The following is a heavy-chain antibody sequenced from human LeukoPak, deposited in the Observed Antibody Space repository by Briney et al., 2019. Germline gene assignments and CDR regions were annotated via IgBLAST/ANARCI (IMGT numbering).Heavy chain of an antibody. D-gene: IGHD4-17*01. CDR2: IKQDGSEK. V-gene: IGHV3-7*03. CDR3: ARGQTTVTN. CDR1: GFTFSSYA. Sequence: PGGSLRLSCSASGFTFSSYAMHWVRQAPGKGLEWVANIKQDGSEKYYVDSVKGRFTTSRDNAKNSLYLQMNSLRAEDTAVYYCARGQTTVTNWGQGTLVTVSS. J-gene: IGHJ4*02.